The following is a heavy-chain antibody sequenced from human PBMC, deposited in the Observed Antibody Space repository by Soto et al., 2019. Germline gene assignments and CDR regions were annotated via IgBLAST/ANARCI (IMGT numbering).Heavy chain of an antibody. CDR3: ARAPYSSSSFFFDY. D-gene: IGHD6-6*01. Sequence: GGSVKVSCKASGFTFTGHYIHWVRQAPGQGLEWMGWINPNSGGTSYAQKFQGRVTMTRDTSITTAYMELSRLSSDDTAVYYCARAPYSSSSFFFDYWGQGTPVTVSS. V-gene: IGHV1-2*02. CDR1: GFTFTGHY. CDR2: INPNSGGT. J-gene: IGHJ4*02.